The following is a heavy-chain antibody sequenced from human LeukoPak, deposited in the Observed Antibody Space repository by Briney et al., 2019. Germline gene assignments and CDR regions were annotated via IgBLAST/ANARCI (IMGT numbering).Heavy chain of an antibody. CDR3: ARRWELYDDYFDY. V-gene: IGHV4-59*01. CDR1: GGSISSYY. D-gene: IGHD1-26*01. CDR2: IYYSGGT. Sequence: SETLSLTCTVSGGSISSYYWSWIRQPPGKGLEWIGYIYYSGGTNYNPSLKSRVTISVDTSKNQFSLKLSSVTAADTAVYYCARRWELYDDYFDYWGQGTLVTVSS. J-gene: IGHJ4*02.